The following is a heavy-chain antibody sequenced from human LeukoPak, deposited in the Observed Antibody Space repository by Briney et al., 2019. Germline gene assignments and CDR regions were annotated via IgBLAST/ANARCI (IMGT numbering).Heavy chain of an antibody. V-gene: IGHV4-4*09. J-gene: IGHJ5*02. CDR1: GGSISSYY. CDR2: IYTSGST. D-gene: IGHD1-7*01. Sequence: SETLSLTCTVSGGSISSYYWSWIRQPPGKGLEWIGYIYTSGSTNYTPSLKSRVTISVDTSKNQFSLKLSSVTAADTAVYYCARHLHHFGITGTAWDWWFDPWGQGTLVTVSS. CDR3: ARHLHHFGITGTAWDWWFDP.